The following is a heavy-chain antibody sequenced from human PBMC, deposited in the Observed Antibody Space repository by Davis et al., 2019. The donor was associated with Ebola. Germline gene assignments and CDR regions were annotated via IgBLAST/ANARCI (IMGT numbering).Heavy chain of an antibody. CDR1: VYTYPFYS. D-gene: IGHD5-12*01. Sequence: SVTVSLMASVYTYPFYSLHWVRQAPAQRLEWLGRIHAGNGHTKYSQKFQGRVTITRDTSAATAYMEMSSLRSEDTAVYYCARDGYEKSYYAMDVWGQGTTVTVSS. V-gene: IGHV1-3*01. J-gene: IGHJ6*02. CDR3: ARDGYEKSYYAMDV. CDR2: IHAGNGHT.